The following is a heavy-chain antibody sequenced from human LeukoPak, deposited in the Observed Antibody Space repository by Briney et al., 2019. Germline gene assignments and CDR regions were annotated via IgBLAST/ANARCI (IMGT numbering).Heavy chain of an antibody. J-gene: IGHJ3*02. Sequence: PGGSLRLSCAASGFTFSSYSMNWVRQAPGKGLEWVSYISSSSSTIYYADSVKGRFTISRDNAKNSLYLQMNSLRAEDTAVYYCARERYCSGGSCYSNIPFDIWGQGTMVTVSS. D-gene: IGHD2-15*01. V-gene: IGHV3-48*04. CDR1: GFTFSSYS. CDR2: ISSSSSTI. CDR3: ARERYCSGGSCYSNIPFDI.